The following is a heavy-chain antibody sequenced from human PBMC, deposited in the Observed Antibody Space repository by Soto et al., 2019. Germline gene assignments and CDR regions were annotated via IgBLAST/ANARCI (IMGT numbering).Heavy chain of an antibody. Sequence: GASVKVSCKVSGYTLTELSMHWVRQAPGKGLEWMGGFDPEDGETIYAQKFQGRVTMTEDTSTDTAYMEQSSLRSEDTAVYYCVTLRYILTGPPNWFDPWGQGTLVTVSS. V-gene: IGHV1-24*01. D-gene: IGHD3-9*01. CDR2: FDPEDGET. J-gene: IGHJ5*02. CDR3: VTLRYILTGPPNWFDP. CDR1: GYTLTELS.